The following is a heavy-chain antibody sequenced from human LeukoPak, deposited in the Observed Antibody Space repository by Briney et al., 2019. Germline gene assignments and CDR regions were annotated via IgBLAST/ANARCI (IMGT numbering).Heavy chain of an antibody. Sequence: PGGSLRLSCEASGFTLSRYSMNWVRQVPGKGLEWVPSISSSSKHIYYGDSLKGRFTVSRDNTINSLYLQMNSLRAEDTAVYYCATCRDGYTDAFDIWGQGTMVTVSS. CDR1: GFTLSRYS. J-gene: IGHJ3*02. D-gene: IGHD5-24*01. CDR2: ISSSSKHI. V-gene: IGHV3-21*01. CDR3: ATCRDGYTDAFDI.